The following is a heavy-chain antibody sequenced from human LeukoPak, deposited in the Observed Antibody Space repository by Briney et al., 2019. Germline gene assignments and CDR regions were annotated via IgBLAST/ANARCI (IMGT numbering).Heavy chain of an antibody. D-gene: IGHD6-6*01. Sequence: GGSLRLSCAASVFSFSKYWMSWVRQASGKGLEWVAKIKEDGSEQYYVDSVKGRFTISRDNAKNSLYLQMHSLRAEDTAVYYCARDFEYSFDYWGQGTLVTVSS. V-gene: IGHV3-7*04. J-gene: IGHJ4*02. CDR1: VFSFSKYW. CDR2: IKEDGSEQ. CDR3: ARDFEYSFDY.